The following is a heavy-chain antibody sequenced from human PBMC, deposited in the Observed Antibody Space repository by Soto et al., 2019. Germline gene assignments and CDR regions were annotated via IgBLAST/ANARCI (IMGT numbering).Heavy chain of an antibody. V-gene: IGHV3-48*02. CDR3: AREWGSSGWYELDI. Sequence: EVQLVESGGGLVQPGGSLRLSCAASGFTFSSYSMNWVRQPPGKGLEWVSYISSSGTTIYYADSMKGRFTISRDNDKNSLYLQMNSLRDEDTAVYYCAREWGSSGWYELDIWGQGTMVTVSS. CDR2: ISSSGTTI. J-gene: IGHJ3*02. D-gene: IGHD6-19*01. CDR1: GFTFSSYS.